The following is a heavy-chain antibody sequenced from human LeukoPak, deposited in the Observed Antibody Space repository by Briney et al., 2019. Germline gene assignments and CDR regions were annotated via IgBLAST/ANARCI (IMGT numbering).Heavy chain of an antibody. CDR3: ARGYYDSSAFYSSDY. CDR2: INPNTGDT. D-gene: IGHD3-22*01. Sequence: ASVTVSCKASGYTFTTYYMHWVRQAPGQGLEWMGLINPNTGDTNYAQKFQGRVTMTRDTSISTAYMELTRLRSDDTAVYYCARGYYDSSAFYSSDYWGQGTLVTVSS. V-gene: IGHV1-2*02. CDR1: GYTFTTYY. J-gene: IGHJ4*02.